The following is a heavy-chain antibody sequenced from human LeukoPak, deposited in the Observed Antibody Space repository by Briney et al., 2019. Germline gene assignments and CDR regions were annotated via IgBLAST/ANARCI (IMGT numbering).Heavy chain of an antibody. CDR1: GYSISSGDY. D-gene: IGHD2/OR15-2a*01. CDR3: ARGLSYLIES. J-gene: IGHJ4*02. CDR2: LFHSGST. V-gene: IGHV4-38-2*01. Sequence: SETLSLTCAVSGYSISSGDYWGWIRQSPGKGLEWIGNLFHSGSTYHNPSLKRRVPISVDTPKHQFSLKLSSVTPADPAVYYCARGLSYLIESWAQGTLVTVSS.